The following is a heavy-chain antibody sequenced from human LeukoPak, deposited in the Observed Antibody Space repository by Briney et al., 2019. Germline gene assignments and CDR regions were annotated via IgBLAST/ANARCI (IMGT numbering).Heavy chain of an antibody. V-gene: IGHV4-59*01. J-gene: IGHJ4*02. CDR1: GDSISSYY. CDR2: IYYTGST. D-gene: IGHD7-27*01. Sequence: SETLSLTCTVSGDSISSYYWSWIRQSPGKGLGWIGYIYYTGSTTYNPSLKSRVTISADTSKNQFSLKLSSVTAADTAVYYCASRKLGNDYWGQGTLVTVSS. CDR3: ASRKLGNDY.